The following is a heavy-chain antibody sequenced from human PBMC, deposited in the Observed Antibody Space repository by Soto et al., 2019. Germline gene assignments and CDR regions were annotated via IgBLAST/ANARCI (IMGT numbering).Heavy chain of an antibody. D-gene: IGHD1-1*01. V-gene: IGHV3-23*01. Sequence: GGSLRLSCAASGFSVSSNCVSWVRQAPGKGLEWVSTFRESGGTTHYADSVKGRFTVSRDTSKNMLYLQMDSLRAEDTAIYYCAKDSRWAINSHTHDYPGQGTLVTVSS. J-gene: IGHJ4*02. CDR1: GFSVSSNC. CDR3: AKDSRWAINSHTHDY. CDR2: FRESGGTT.